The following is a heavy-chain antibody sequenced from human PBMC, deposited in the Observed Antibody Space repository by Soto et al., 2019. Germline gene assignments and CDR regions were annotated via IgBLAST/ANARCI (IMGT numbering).Heavy chain of an antibody. CDR3: ARDKGQWLAPTYYYYGMDV. CDR2: IWYDGSNK. CDR1: GFTFSSYG. Sequence: QVQLVESGGGVVQPGRSLRLSCAASGFTFSSYGMHWVRQAPGKGLEWVAVIWYDGSNKYYADSVKGRFTISRDNSKNTLYLQMNSLRAEDTAVYYWARDKGQWLAPTYYYYGMDVWGQGTTVTVSS. J-gene: IGHJ6*02. V-gene: IGHV3-33*01. D-gene: IGHD6-19*01.